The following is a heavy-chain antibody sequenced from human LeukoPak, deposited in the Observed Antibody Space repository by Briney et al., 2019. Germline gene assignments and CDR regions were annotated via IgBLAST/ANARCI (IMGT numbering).Heavy chain of an antibody. V-gene: IGHV3-11*04. CDR2: ISGRSNAI. CDR1: GFSFSDHY. J-gene: IGHJ4*02. D-gene: IGHD2/OR15-2a*01. CDR3: TTSLSTLGSFDY. Sequence: GGSLRLSCAASGFSFSDHYMSWLRQAPGRGLEGVSYISGRSNAIYYADSVKGRFTIPRDNAKNSLYLQINSLRAEDTAVYYCTTSLSTLGSFDYWGQGTLVTVSS.